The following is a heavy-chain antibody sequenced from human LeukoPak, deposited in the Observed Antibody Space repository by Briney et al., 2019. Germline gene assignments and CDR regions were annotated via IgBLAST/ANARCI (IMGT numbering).Heavy chain of an antibody. J-gene: IGHJ4*02. V-gene: IGHV3-23*01. Sequence: PGGSLRLSCAASGFTFSNYAMSWVRQAPGKGLEWVSALSGSGGSTYYADSVKGRFTISRDNSKNTLYLQMNSLRAEDTAVYYCAREGLYCSGGSCYAYYFDYWGQGTLVTVSS. CDR1: GFTFSNYA. D-gene: IGHD2-15*01. CDR3: AREGLYCSGGSCYAYYFDY. CDR2: LSGSGGST.